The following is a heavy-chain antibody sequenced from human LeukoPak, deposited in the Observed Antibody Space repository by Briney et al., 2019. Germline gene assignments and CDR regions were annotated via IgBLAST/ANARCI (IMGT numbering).Heavy chain of an antibody. CDR2: ISAYNGNT. J-gene: IGHJ4*02. CDR1: GHTSTSYG. V-gene: IGHV1-18*01. D-gene: IGHD3-3*01. CDR3: ARDRDFWSEGGY. Sequence: GASVKVSCKASGHTSTSYGISWVRQAPGQGLEWMGWISAYNGNTNYAQKLQGRVTMTTDTSTSTAYMELRSLRSDDTAVYYCARDRDFWSEGGYWGQGTLVTVSS.